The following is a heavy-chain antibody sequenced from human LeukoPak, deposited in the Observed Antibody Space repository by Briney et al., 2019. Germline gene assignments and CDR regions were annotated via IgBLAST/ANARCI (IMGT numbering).Heavy chain of an antibody. J-gene: IGHJ6*02. CDR1: GFTFSLYA. Sequence: GGSLRLSCAASGFTFSLYAMHWVRQSPGKGLVWVAFISYDGSTKYYADSVKGRFTISRDNAKNSLYLQMNSLRAEDTAVYYCARENWNYGYYYYGMDVWGQGTTVTVSS. D-gene: IGHD1-7*01. CDR3: ARENWNYGYYYYGMDV. V-gene: IGHV3-30-3*01. CDR2: ISYDGSTK.